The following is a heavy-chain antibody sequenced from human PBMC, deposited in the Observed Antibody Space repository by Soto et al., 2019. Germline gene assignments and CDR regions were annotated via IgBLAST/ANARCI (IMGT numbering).Heavy chain of an antibody. Sequence: EVQLVESGGGLVQPGGSLRLSCAASGFTFSSYEMSWVRQAPGKGLEWVSYISSSGRTIYYADSVKGRFTISRDNAKNSLYLQMNSLRAEDTAVYYCARSGYNWNDGARGYFDYWGQGTLVTVSS. CDR1: GFTFSSYE. D-gene: IGHD1-20*01. J-gene: IGHJ4*02. CDR3: ARSGYNWNDGARGYFDY. CDR2: ISSSGRTI. V-gene: IGHV3-48*03.